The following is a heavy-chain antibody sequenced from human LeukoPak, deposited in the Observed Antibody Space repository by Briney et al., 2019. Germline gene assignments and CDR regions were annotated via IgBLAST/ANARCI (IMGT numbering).Heavy chain of an antibody. J-gene: IGHJ6*03. CDR3: ARGSSSRWKVGRTNYYYYMDV. CDR2: ISGSGGST. Sequence: PGGSLRLSCAASGFTLSSYAMTWIRQAPGKGLEWVSSISGSGGSTYYADSVKGRFTISRDNSRNMLFLQMNSLRADDTAVYYCARGSSSRWKVGRTNYYYYMDVWGKGTTVTVSS. V-gene: IGHV3-23*01. D-gene: IGHD6-13*01. CDR1: GFTLSSYA.